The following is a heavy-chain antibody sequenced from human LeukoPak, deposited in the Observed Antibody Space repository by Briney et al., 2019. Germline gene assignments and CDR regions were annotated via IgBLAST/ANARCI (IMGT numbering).Heavy chain of an antibody. Sequence: GGSLRLSCAASGFTVSSNYMSWVRQAPGKGLEWVSVICSGGSTYYADSVKGRFTISRDNSKNTLYLQMNSLRAEDTAVYYCARDTIVRATEDYYYYGMDVWGQGTTVTVSS. CDR2: ICSGGST. D-gene: IGHD1-26*01. CDR3: ARDTIVRATEDYYYYGMDV. CDR1: GFTVSSNY. J-gene: IGHJ6*02. V-gene: IGHV3-53*01.